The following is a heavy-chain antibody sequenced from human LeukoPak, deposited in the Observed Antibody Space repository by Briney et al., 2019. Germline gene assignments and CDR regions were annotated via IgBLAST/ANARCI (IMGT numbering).Heavy chain of an antibody. D-gene: IGHD3-22*01. V-gene: IGHV3-7*04. CDR2: INQDGSEK. CDR1: GFTFSSYW. Sequence: GGSLRLSCAASGFTFSSYWMSWVRQAPGEGLEWVANINQDGSEKYYVDSVKGRFTISRDNAKNSLYLQMNSPRAEDTAVYYCARPYYYESSGYLGYWGQGTLVTVSS. CDR3: ARPYYYESSGYLGY. J-gene: IGHJ4*02.